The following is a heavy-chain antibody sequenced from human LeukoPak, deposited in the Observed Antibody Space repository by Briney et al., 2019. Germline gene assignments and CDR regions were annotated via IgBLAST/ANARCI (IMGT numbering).Heavy chain of an antibody. CDR1: GFTFSSYG. J-gene: IGHJ3*02. CDR3: AKLGYSGYDDAFDI. CDR2: IRYDGSNK. V-gene: IGHV3-30*02. Sequence: GGSLRLSCAASGFTFSSYGMHWVRQAPGKGLEWVAFIRYDGSNKHYADSVKGRFTISRDNSKNTLYLQMNSLRAEDTAVYYCAKLGYSGYDDAFDIWGQGTMVTVSS. D-gene: IGHD5-12*01.